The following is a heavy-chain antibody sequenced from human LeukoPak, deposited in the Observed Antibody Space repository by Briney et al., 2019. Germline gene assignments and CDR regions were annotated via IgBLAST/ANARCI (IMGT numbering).Heavy chain of an antibody. D-gene: IGHD5-18*01. CDR1: GYIFTTYW. V-gene: IGHV5-51*01. CDR3: ARHYSYGYFYYFDY. Sequence: GESLKISCKGSGYIFTTYWIGWVRQMPGKGLEWMGIIYPSDSETRYSTSFQGQVTISADKSISTAYLQWSSLKASDTAMYYCARHYSYGYFYYFDYWGQGTLVTVSS. CDR2: IYPSDSET. J-gene: IGHJ4*02.